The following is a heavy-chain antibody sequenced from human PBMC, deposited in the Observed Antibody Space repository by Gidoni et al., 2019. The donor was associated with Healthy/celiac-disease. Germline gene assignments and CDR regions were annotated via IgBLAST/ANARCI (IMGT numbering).Heavy chain of an antibody. CDR3: ARDRIRGGSYYSGPDY. Sequence: FTISRDNSKNTLYLQMNSLRAEDTAVYYCARDRIRGGSYYSGPDYWGQGTLVTVSS. J-gene: IGHJ4*02. V-gene: IGHV3-30*01. D-gene: IGHD1-26*01.